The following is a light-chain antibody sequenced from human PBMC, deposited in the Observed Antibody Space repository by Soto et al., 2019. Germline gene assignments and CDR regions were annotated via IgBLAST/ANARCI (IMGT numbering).Light chain of an antibody. CDR1: QSVSSSY. CDR3: QQYRSSPSFT. CDR2: GAS. V-gene: IGKV3-20*01. J-gene: IGKJ3*01. Sequence: EIVLTQSPGTLSLSPGERATLSCRASQSVSSSYLAWYQQKPGQAPRLLIYGASGRATGIPHRFSGSGSGTDFTLTISRLEPEDFAVYYCQQYRSSPSFTFGPGTKVDIK.